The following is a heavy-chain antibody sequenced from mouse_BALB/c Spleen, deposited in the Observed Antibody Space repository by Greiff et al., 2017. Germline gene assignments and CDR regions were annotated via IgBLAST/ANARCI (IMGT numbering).Heavy chain of an antibody. CDR2: IWGDGST. V-gene: IGHV2-6-7*01. CDR3: ARDRHGYYRYFDV. J-gene: IGHJ1*01. D-gene: IGHD2-2*01. CDR1: GFSLTGYG. Sequence: VQLQQSGPGLVAPSQSLSITCTVSGFSLTGYGVNWVRQPPGKGLEWLGMIWGDGSTDYNSALKSRLSISKDNSKSQVFLKMNSLQTDDTARYYCARDRHGYYRYFDVWGAGTTVTVSS.